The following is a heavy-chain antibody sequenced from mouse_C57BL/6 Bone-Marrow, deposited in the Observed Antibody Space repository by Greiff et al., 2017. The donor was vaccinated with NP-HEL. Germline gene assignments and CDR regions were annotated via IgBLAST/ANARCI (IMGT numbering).Heavy chain of an antibody. V-gene: IGHV1-80*01. J-gene: IGHJ3*01. D-gene: IGHD4-1*01. Sequence: VQLQQSGAELVKPGASVKISCKASGYAFSSYWMNWVKQRPGKGLEWIGQIYPGDGDTNYNGKFKGKATLTADKSSSTAYMQLSSLTSEDSAVYFCARSLTGTAWFAYWGQGTLVTVSA. CDR2: IYPGDGDT. CDR1: GYAFSSYW. CDR3: ARSLTGTAWFAY.